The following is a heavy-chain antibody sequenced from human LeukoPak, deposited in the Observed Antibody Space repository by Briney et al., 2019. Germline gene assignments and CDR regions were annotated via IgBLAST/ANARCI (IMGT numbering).Heavy chain of an antibody. V-gene: IGHV3-21*01. CDR1: GFTFSSYS. Sequence: GGSLRLSCAASGFTFSSYSMNWVRQAPGKGLEWVSSISSSSSYIYYADSVKGRFTISRDNAKNTLYLQMNSLRAEDTAVYYCARVGEMATSVRYLDYWGQGTLVTVSS. CDR3: ARVGEMATSVRYLDY. J-gene: IGHJ4*02. D-gene: IGHD5-24*01. CDR2: ISSSSSYI.